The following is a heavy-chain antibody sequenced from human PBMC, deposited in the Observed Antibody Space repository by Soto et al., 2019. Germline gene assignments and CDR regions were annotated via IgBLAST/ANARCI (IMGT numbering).Heavy chain of an antibody. D-gene: IGHD3-10*01. CDR1: GFTFSSYA. CDR3: AKLPSRDGETPLYYFDY. J-gene: IGHJ4*02. CDR2: ISGSGGST. Sequence: GGSLRLSCAASGFTFSSYAMSWVRQAPGKGLEWVSAISGSGGSTYYADSVKGRFTISRDNSKNTLYLQMNSLRAEDTAVYYCAKLPSRDGETPLYYFDYWGQGTLVTVSS. V-gene: IGHV3-23*01.